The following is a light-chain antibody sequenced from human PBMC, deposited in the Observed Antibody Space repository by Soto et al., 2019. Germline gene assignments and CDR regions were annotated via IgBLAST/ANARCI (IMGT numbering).Light chain of an antibody. V-gene: IGKV3-20*01. J-gene: IGKJ2*01. CDR3: HCRQFDSSRIYS. Sequence: IVLTQSPGTLSLSPGERATLSCRASQSVNSGYLAWYQQKPGQAPRLLIYATSIRTTDFTDRFSGSGSGTDFTLTISGVEPEDSAVYYCHCRQFDSSRIYSCDQGTKLEIK. CDR2: ATS. CDR1: QSVNSGY.